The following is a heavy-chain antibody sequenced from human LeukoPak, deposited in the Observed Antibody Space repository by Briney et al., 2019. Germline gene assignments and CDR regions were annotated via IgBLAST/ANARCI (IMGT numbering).Heavy chain of an antibody. Sequence: PGGSLRLSCAASGFTFSSYAMTWVRQAPGKGLEWVSAVSGSGGTTYHADSVKGRFTISRDNSKNTLFLRMNSLRVEDTAVYYCTKCAGYSCTNDMDVWGRGTTVTVPS. CDR1: GFTFSSYA. CDR3: TKCAGYSCTNDMDV. D-gene: IGHD6-13*01. J-gene: IGHJ6*03. CDR2: VSGSGGTT. V-gene: IGHV3-23*01.